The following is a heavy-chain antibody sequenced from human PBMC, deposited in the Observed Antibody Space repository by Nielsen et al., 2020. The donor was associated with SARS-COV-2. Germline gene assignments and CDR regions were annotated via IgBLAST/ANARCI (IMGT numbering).Heavy chain of an antibody. V-gene: IGHV4-39*07. D-gene: IGHD3-22*01. J-gene: IGHJ6*02. Sequence: SETLSLTCTVSGGSISSSSYYWGWIRQPPGKGLEWIGSIYYSGSTYYNPSLKSRVTISVDKSKNQFSLKLSSVTAADTAVYYCASYYYDSSGYNYGMDVWGQGTTVTVSS. CDR2: IYYSGST. CDR1: GGSISSSSYY. CDR3: ASYYYDSSGYNYGMDV.